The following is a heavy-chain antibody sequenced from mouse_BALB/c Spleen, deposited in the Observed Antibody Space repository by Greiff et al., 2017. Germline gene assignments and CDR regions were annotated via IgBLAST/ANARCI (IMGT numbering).Heavy chain of an antibody. V-gene: IGHV5-6-5*01. CDR3: ARGGSSYYFDY. Sequence: EVKVEESGGGLVKPGGSLKLSCAASGFTFSSYAMSWVRQTPEKRLEWVASISSGGSTYYPDSVKGRFTISRDNARNMLYLQMSSLRSEDTAMYYCARGGSSYYFDYWGQGTTLTVSS. J-gene: IGHJ2*01. D-gene: IGHD1-1*01. CDR1: GFTFSSYA. CDR2: ISSGGST.